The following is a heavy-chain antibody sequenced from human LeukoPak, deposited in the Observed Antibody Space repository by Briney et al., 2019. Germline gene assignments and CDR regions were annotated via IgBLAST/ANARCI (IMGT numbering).Heavy chain of an antibody. D-gene: IGHD6-13*01. V-gene: IGHV1-2*02. CDR2: INPNSGGT. J-gene: IGHJ5*02. Sequence: INPNSGGTNYAQKFQGRVTMTRDTSISTAYMELSRLRSDDTAVYYCATVTSSSWGNWFDPWGQGTLVTVSS. CDR3: ATVTSSSWGNWFDP.